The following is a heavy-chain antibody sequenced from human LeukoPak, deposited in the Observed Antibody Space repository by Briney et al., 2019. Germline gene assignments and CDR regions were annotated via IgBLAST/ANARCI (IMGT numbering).Heavy chain of an antibody. Sequence: GGSLRLSCSASGFTFSSYEMHWVRQAPGKGLEYVSAISSNGDSTYYANFVKGRFIISRDNSKNTLYLQMGSLRPEDMAVYYCARDRPGDVWGEGTTVTVSS. CDR3: ARDRPGDV. J-gene: IGHJ6*04. CDR1: GFTFSSYE. CDR2: ISSNGDST. V-gene: IGHV3-64*01.